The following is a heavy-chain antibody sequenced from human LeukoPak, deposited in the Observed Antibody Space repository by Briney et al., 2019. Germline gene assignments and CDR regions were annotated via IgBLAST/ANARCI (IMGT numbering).Heavy chain of an antibody. Sequence: ASVKVSCKASGYTFTSYGISWVRQAPGQGLEWMGWISAYNGNTNYAQKLQGRVTMTTDTSTSTAYMELRSLRSDDTAVYYCARGSSQWQLLTPVAYWGQGALVTVSS. CDR1: GYTFTSYG. CDR2: ISAYNGNT. V-gene: IGHV1-18*01. J-gene: IGHJ4*02. D-gene: IGHD1-26*01. CDR3: ARGSSQWQLLTPVAY.